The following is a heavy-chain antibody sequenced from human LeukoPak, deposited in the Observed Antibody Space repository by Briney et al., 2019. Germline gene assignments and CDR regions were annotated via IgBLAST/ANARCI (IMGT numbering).Heavy chain of an antibody. CDR2: IYYSGST. CDR1: GGSISSSSYY. Sequence: SETLSLTCTVSGGSISSSSYYWGWIRQPPGKGLEWIGSIYYSGSTNYNPSLKSRVTISVDTSKNQFSLKLSSVTAADTAVYYCARGPAMVRGVNWFDPWGQGTLVTVSS. J-gene: IGHJ5*02. CDR3: ARGPAMVRGVNWFDP. V-gene: IGHV4-39*07. D-gene: IGHD3-10*01.